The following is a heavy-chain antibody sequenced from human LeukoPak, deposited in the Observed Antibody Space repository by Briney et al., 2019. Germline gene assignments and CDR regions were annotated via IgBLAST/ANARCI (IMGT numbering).Heavy chain of an antibody. CDR3: AENGPWSLKY. V-gene: IGHV4-4*02. CDR1: GGFISNINW. CDR2: VHQSGVT. J-gene: IGHJ4*02. Sequence: SGTLSLTCAVSGGFISNINWWSWVRQPPGRGLEWIGEVHQSGVTNYNPSLKSRVTISLDKSNNQSSLKLNSVTAADTAVYFCAENGPWSLKYWGQGTLVTVSS. D-gene: IGHD2-15*01.